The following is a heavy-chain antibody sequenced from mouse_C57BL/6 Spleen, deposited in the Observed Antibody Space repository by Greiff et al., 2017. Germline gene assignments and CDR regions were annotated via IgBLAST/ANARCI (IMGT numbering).Heavy chain of an antibody. J-gene: IGHJ4*01. CDR2: IWRGGST. Sequence: QVQLQQSGPGLVQPSQSLSITCTVSGFSLTSYGVHWVRQSPGTGLEWLGVIWRGGSTDYNAAFMSRLSITKDNSKSQVFFKMNSLQADDTAIYYCAKEDWDENYAMDYWGQGTSVTVSS. D-gene: IGHD4-1*01. CDR3: AKEDWDENYAMDY. CDR1: GFSLTSYG. V-gene: IGHV2-5*01.